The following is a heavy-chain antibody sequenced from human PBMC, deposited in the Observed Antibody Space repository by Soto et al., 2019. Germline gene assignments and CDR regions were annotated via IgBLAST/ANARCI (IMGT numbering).Heavy chain of an antibody. CDR3: ASIKYDSSAYYYWYLGL. D-gene: IGHD3-22*01. V-gene: IGHV1-69*06. CDR2: IIPIFGTA. J-gene: IGHJ2*01. Sequence: QVELVQSGAEVKKPGSSVKVSCQASEDTFRNYAISWVRQAPGQWLEWMGGIIPIFGTANYAQKFQGRVTITADTSVNTVYLELSSLRSEDTAVYYCASIKYDSSAYYYWYLGLWGRGTLVTVSS. CDR1: EDTFRNYA.